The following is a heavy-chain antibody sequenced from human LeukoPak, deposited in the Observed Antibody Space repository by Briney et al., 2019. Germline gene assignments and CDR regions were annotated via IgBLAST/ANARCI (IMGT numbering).Heavy chain of an antibody. D-gene: IGHD6-13*01. CDR2: IYYSGST. CDR1: GGSISSYY. Sequence: SETLSLTCTVSGGSISSYYWSWIRQPPGKGLEWIGYIYYSGSTNYNPSLKSRVTISVDTSKNQFSLKLSSVTAADTAVYYCARAAGIAAAGYDDYWGQGTLVTVSS. CDR3: ARAAGIAAAGYDDY. J-gene: IGHJ4*02. V-gene: IGHV4-59*01.